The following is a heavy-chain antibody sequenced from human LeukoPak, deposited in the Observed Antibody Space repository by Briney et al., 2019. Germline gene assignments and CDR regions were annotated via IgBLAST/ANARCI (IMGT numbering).Heavy chain of an antibody. Sequence: SETLSLTCTVSGGSISSSSSYWGWSRQPPGKGLGWIGRIYYSGSTYYNPSLTSRVTISVDPSKNQFSLKLSSVTAADTAVYYCARHKIGLLEWLLPFDYWGQGTLVTVSS. CDR2: IYYSGST. CDR1: GGSISSSSSY. CDR3: ARHKIGLLEWLLPFDY. D-gene: IGHD3-3*01. V-gene: IGHV4-39*01. J-gene: IGHJ4*02.